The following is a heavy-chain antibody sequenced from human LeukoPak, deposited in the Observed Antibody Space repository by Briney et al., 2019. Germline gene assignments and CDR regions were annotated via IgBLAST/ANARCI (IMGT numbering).Heavy chain of an antibody. CDR2: INPNSGDT. CDR1: GYTLTGYY. D-gene: IGHD7-27*01. CDR3: ATLRTGDLDC. Sequence: GASVKVSCKASGYTLTGYYMHWVRQAPGQGLEWMGWINPNSGDTNYAQRFQGRVTMTRDTSITTAYMELSRLRSDDTAVYYCATLRTGDLDCWGQGTLVTVSS. V-gene: IGHV1-2*02. J-gene: IGHJ4*02.